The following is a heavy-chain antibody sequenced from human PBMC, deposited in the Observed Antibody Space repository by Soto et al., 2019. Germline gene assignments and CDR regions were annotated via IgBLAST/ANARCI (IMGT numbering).Heavy chain of an antibody. Sequence: GGSLRLSCAASGFTFSSYAMHWVRQAPGKGLEWVAIISYDARNKYYADSVKGRFTISRDNSKNTLYLQVNSLRTEDTAVYYGARGYRSSSAAFDYWGQGTLVTVSS. CDR2: ISYDARNK. CDR1: GFTFSSYA. CDR3: ARGYRSSSAAFDY. J-gene: IGHJ4*02. D-gene: IGHD6-13*01. V-gene: IGHV3-30*04.